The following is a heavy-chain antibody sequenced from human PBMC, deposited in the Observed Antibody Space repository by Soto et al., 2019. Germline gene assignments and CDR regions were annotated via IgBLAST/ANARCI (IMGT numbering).Heavy chain of an antibody. D-gene: IGHD3-9*01. CDR2: IYYSGST. Sequence: SETLSLTCTVSGGSISSGGYYWSWIRQHPGKGLEWIGYIYYSGSTYYNPSLKSRVTISVDTSKNQFSLKLSSVTAADTAVYYCARGVGSYYDILTGIIFDYWGQGTLVTVSS. V-gene: IGHV4-31*03. CDR3: ARGVGSYYDILTGIIFDY. CDR1: GGSISSGGYY. J-gene: IGHJ4*02.